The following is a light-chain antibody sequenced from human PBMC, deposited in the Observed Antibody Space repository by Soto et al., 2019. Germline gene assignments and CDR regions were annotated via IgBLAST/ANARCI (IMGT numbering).Light chain of an antibody. CDR3: SSYTGSSTLGI. CDR2: DVD. J-gene: IGLJ2*01. Sequence: QSALTQPASVSGSPGQSITISCTGTSGDVGSYNLVSWYQLRPGKAPKLMIFDVDIRPSGVSNRFSGSKSGNTASLTISGLQAEDEGDYYCSSYTGSSTLGIFGGGTKLTVL. CDR1: SGDVGSYNL. V-gene: IGLV2-14*02.